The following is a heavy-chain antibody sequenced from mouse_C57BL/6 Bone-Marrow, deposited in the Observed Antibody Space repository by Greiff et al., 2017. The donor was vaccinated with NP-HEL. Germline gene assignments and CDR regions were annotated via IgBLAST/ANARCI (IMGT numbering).Heavy chain of an antibody. J-gene: IGHJ4*01. CDR1: GYTFTDYN. V-gene: IGHV1-18*01. CDR3: AREGRGPPYAMDY. CDR2: INPNNGGT. Sequence: EVQLQQSGPELVKPGASVKIPCKASGYTFTDYNMDWVKQSHGKSLEWIGDINPNNGGTIYNQKFKGKATLTAEKSSSTAYMQLSSLTSEDSAVYFCAREGRGPPYAMDYCGQGTSVTVSS.